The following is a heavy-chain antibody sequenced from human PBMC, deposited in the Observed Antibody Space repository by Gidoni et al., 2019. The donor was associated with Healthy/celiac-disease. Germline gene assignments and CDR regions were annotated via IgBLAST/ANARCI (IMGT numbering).Heavy chain of an antibody. V-gene: IGHV1-2*04. Sequence: QVHLVQSGAEVKKPGASVTVSCKASRSTFTGYYIHCVRQAPGQGLEWMGWINPKSGGTNYAQKFQGWVTMTRDTSISTAYMELSRLRSDDTAVYYCARGGETNYYDSSGYYYDWYFDLWGRGTLVTVSS. J-gene: IGHJ2*01. CDR3: ARGGETNYYDSSGYYYDWYFDL. CDR1: RSTFTGYY. CDR2: INPKSGGT. D-gene: IGHD3-22*01.